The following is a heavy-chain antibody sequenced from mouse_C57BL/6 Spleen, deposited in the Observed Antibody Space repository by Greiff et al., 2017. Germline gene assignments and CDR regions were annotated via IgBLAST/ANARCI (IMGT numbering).Heavy chain of an antibody. D-gene: IGHD1-1*01. J-gene: IGHJ3*01. V-gene: IGHV1-82*01. CDR3: ARSDGSPWFAY. CDR1: GYAFSSSW. Sequence: QVQLQQSGPELVKPGASVKISCKASGYAFSSSWINWVKQRPGKGLEWIGRIYPGDGDTNYNGKFKGKATLTADKFSSTAYMQLSSLTSEDSAVYFCARSDGSPWFAYWGQGTLVTVSA. CDR2: IYPGDGDT.